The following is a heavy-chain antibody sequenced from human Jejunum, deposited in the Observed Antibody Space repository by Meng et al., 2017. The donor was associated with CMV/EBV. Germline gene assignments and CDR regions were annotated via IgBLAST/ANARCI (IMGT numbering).Heavy chain of an antibody. Sequence: SGFPPNSYGINWVRQFPGKGLEWVAVLWYDGSRKYFADSVQGRFSISRDDSKNTVYLQMNSLRAEDTAVYYCARDNDGSSHYSQFDYWGQGTLVTVSS. CDR2: LWYDGSRK. J-gene: IGHJ4*02. V-gene: IGHV3-33*01. CDR3: ARDNDGSSHYSQFDY. CDR1: GFPPNSYG. D-gene: IGHD3-22*01.